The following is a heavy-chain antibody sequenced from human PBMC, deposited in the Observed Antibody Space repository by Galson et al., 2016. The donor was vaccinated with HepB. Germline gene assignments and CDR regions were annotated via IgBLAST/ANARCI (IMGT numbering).Heavy chain of an antibody. CDR2: ISNDANRT. J-gene: IGHJ4*02. V-gene: IGHV3-30*18. Sequence: SLRLSCAASGFTFFNYGMHWVRQAPGKGLEWVTGISNDANRTYYGDAVKGRFTISRDNSKNTLYLQMNSLRAEDTALYYCVKGGCWGGWCNLGDRFDNWGQGTLVTVSS. CDR3: VKGGCWGGWCNLGDRFDN. CDR1: GFTFFNYG. D-gene: IGHD3-3*01.